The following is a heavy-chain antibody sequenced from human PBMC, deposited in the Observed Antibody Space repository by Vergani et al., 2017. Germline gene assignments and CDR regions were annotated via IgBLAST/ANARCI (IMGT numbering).Heavy chain of an antibody. CDR3: ARDQFNYYDSSGYRYLDY. D-gene: IGHD3-22*01. Sequence: QVQLVQSGAEVKKPGSSVKVSCKASGGTFSSYAISWVRQAPGQGLEWMGRIIPIFGTANYAQKFQGRVTITADESTSTAYMELSSLRSEDTAVYYCARDQFNYYDSSGYRYLDYWGQGTLVTVSS. J-gene: IGHJ4*02. CDR2: IIPIFGTA. V-gene: IGHV1-69*13. CDR1: GGTFSSYA.